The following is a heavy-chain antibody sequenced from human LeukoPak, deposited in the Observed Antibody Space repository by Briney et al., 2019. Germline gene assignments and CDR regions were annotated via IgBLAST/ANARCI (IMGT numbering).Heavy chain of an antibody. CDR1: GFTFSSYA. V-gene: IGHV3-23*01. J-gene: IGHJ4*02. CDR2: ISGSGGST. D-gene: IGHD2/OR15-2a*01. Sequence: GGSLRLSCAASGFTFSSYAMSWVRQAPGKGLKWVSAISGSGGSTYYADSVKGRFTISRDNSKNTLYLQMNGLRAEDTAVYYCAKGPLSHFDYWGQGTLVTVSS. CDR3: AKGPLSHFDY.